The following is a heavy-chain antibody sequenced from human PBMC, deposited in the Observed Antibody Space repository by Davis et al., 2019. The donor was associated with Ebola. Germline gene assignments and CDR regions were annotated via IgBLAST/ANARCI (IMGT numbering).Heavy chain of an antibody. V-gene: IGHV5-10-1*01. J-gene: IGHJ6*02. CDR3: ARRPVVPAAPYYYYGMDV. CDR2: IDPSDSYT. D-gene: IGHD2-2*01. Sequence: GESLKISCKGSGYSFTSYWISWVRQMPGKGLEWMGRIDPSDSYTNYSPSFQGHVTISADKSISTAYLQWSSLKASDTAMYYCARRPVVPAAPYYYYGMDVWGQGTTVTVSS. CDR1: GYSFTSYW.